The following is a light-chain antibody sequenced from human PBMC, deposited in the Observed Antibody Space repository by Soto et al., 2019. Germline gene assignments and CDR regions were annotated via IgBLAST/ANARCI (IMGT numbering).Light chain of an antibody. CDR1: SSDVGSYNL. J-gene: IGLJ2*01. V-gene: IGLV2-23*01. Sequence: QSVLTQPASVSGSPGQSITISCTGTSSDVGSYNLVSWYQQHPGKAPKLMIYEGSKRPSGVSNRFSGSKSGNTASLTISGLKAEDEADYYCCSYAGSSTVVFGGGTKLTV. CDR3: CSYAGSSTVV. CDR2: EGS.